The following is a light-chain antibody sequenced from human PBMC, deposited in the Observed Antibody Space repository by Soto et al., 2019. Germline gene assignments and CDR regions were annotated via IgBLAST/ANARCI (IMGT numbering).Light chain of an antibody. V-gene: IGLV2-14*03. CDR3: SSYTSRSTLEV. CDR1: NSDIGGYNY. J-gene: IGLJ2*01. CDR2: DVS. Sequence: QSALTQPASVSGSPGQSITISCTGTNSDIGGYNYVSWYQQHPGKAPKLMIYDVSNRPSGVSYRFSGSKSGNTASLTISGLQAEDEADYYGSSYTSRSTLEVFGGGTKLTVL.